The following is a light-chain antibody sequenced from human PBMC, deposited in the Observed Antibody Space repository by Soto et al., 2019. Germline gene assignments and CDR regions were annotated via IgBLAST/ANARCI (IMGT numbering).Light chain of an antibody. CDR3: QQRSNWPSIT. J-gene: IGKJ5*01. CDR2: GAS. V-gene: IGKV3-11*01. CDR1: QSVSSY. Sequence: EIVLTQSPATLSLSPGERATLSCRASQSVSSYLAWYQQKPGQAPRLLIYGASNRATGIPARFSGSGSGTDFTLTISSLEPEDSEVYYCQQRSNWPSITFGQGTRLEIK.